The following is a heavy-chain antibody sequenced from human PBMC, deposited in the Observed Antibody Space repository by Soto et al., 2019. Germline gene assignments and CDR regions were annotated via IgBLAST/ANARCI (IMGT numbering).Heavy chain of an antibody. D-gene: IGHD2-21*02. CDR3: ARDDATAIVSADYSDLGMDA. J-gene: IGHJ6*02. CDR2: ISAYNGNT. CDR1: GYTFTSYG. V-gene: IGHV1-18*01. Sequence: GASVKVSCKASGYTFTSYGISWVRQAPGQGLEWMGWISAYNGNTNYAQKLQGRVTMTTDTSTSTAYMELRSLRSDDTAVYYCARDDATAIVSADYSDLGMDAWRQGTTV.